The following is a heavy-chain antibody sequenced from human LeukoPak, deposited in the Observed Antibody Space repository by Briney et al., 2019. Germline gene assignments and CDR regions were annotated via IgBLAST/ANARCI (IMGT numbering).Heavy chain of an antibody. Sequence: GGSLRLSCAASGFTVSTNYMSWIRQAPGKGLEWVAVIYSSGSTYYADSVKGRFTISRDNSKNMLYLEMNSLRVEDTAVYYCTRDARRIAVAGTWTDYWGQGTLVTVSS. V-gene: IGHV3-53*01. J-gene: IGHJ4*02. CDR1: GFTVSTNY. CDR3: TRDARRIAVAGTWTDY. CDR2: IYSSGST. D-gene: IGHD6-19*01.